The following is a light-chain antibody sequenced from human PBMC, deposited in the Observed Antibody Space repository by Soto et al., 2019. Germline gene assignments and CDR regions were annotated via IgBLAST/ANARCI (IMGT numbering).Light chain of an antibody. CDR2: DDN. V-gene: IGLV1-51*01. J-gene: IGLJ1*01. Sequence: QSVLTQPPSVSAAPGQKVTISCPGNSSNIGGNSVSWYQQLPGTAPKLLIYDDNKRPSGIPDRFSGSKSGTSATLGITGFQSGDEADYYCGSWDSSLSAYVFGTGTKVTVL. CDR3: GSWDSSLSAYV. CDR1: SSNIGGNS.